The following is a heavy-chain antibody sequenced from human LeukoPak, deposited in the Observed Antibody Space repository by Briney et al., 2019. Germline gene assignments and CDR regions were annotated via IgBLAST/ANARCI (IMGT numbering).Heavy chain of an antibody. J-gene: IGHJ4*02. CDR3: ARDGGYDFWSGYYQDY. CDR1: GFTFSSSA. CDR2: ISYDANIGSNK. D-gene: IGHD3-3*01. V-gene: IGHV3-30-3*01. Sequence: GGSLRLSCAASGFTFSSSAMSWVRQAPGKGLEWVALISYDANIGSNKYYADSVKGRFTISRDNSKNTLYLQMNSLRAEDTAVYYCARDGGYDFWSGYYQDYWGQGTLVTVSS.